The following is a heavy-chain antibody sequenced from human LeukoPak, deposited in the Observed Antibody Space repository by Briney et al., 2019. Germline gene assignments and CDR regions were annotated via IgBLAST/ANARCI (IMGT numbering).Heavy chain of an antibody. CDR1: GFTLSCYA. CDR3: ALRRSVAEVDY. V-gene: IGHV3-23*01. CDR2: ISGSGGST. Sequence: GGSLRLSCAASGFTLSCYAMSWVRPAPGKGLELVSAISGSGGSTYYADSVKGRFTISRDNSKNTLYLQMNSLRAEDTAVYYCALRRSVAEVDYWGQGTLVTVSS. D-gene: IGHD6-6*01. J-gene: IGHJ4*02.